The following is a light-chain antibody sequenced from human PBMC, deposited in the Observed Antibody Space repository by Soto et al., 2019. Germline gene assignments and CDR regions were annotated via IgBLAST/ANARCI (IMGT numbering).Light chain of an antibody. CDR2: SNN. V-gene: IGLV1-44*01. Sequence: QSVLTQPPSASGTPGQRVTMSCSGSSSNIGGNTVSWYQQLPGTAPKLLIYSNNQRPSGVPDRFSGSKSGTSASLAISGLQSEDEADYYCATWDDSLNGVIFGGGTKLTVL. J-gene: IGLJ2*01. CDR3: ATWDDSLNGVI. CDR1: SSNIGGNT.